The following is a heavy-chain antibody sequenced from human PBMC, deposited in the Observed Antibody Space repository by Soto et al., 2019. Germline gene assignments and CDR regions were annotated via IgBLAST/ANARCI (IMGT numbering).Heavy chain of an antibody. CDR2: IYQTGGI. V-gene: IGHV4-4*02. J-gene: IGHJ5*02. CDR3: VRGNANYDFWNNWSLDP. Sequence: QVQVQESGPGLVKPSGTLSLTCVVSGGSINNNFWSWVRQPPGKGLEWLGDIYQTGGINYNPSLRSRVTISVDKSKNQLSHKVDSVTAADTAVYYCVRGNANYDFWNNWSLDPWGQGTLVTVSS. D-gene: IGHD3-3*01. CDR1: GGSINNNFW.